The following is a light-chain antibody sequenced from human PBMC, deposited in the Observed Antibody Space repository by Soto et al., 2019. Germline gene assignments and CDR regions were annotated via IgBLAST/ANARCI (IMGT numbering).Light chain of an antibody. CDR3: QQYGRSPT. Sequence: IVLTQSPDTLSLSPGERLTLSCRASQSVSSNYLAWYQQKLGQAPRLLIYDASRRATGIPDRLSGSGSGTDFTLTISRLEPEDFVVYYCQQYGRSPTFGQGTKVDI. CDR1: QSVSSNY. J-gene: IGKJ1*01. V-gene: IGKV3-20*01. CDR2: DAS.